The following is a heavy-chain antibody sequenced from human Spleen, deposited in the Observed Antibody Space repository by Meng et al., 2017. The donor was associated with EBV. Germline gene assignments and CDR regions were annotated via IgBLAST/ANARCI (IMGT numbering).Heavy chain of an antibody. CDR1: GYTFTTYY. J-gene: IGHJ4*02. CDR2: INPSDGRT. V-gene: IGHV1-46*01. CDR3: ARGWFRESPDY. Sequence: HVARVRYGPEVKKPGASVKVSCQTSGYTFTTYYMYWVRQAPGQGLEWMGIINPSDGRTSYPQKFQGRVTMTRDTSTSTVQMELSSLRSEDTAVYYCARGWFRESPDYWGQGTLVTVSS. D-gene: IGHD3-10*01.